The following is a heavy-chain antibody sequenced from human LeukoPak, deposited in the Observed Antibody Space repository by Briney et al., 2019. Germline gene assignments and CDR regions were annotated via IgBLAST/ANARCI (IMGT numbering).Heavy chain of an antibody. V-gene: IGHV4-59*12. Sequence: SETLSLTCTVSGGSMSSYYWSWIRQPPGKGLEWVGYISYSGDTNYNPSLKSRVTMSVDTSKNQFSLKLSSVTAADTAVYYCARDLPWDQPEGGFDYWGQGTLVTVSS. D-gene: IGHD1-26*01. CDR2: ISYSGDT. CDR1: GGSMSSYY. CDR3: ARDLPWDQPEGGFDY. J-gene: IGHJ4*02.